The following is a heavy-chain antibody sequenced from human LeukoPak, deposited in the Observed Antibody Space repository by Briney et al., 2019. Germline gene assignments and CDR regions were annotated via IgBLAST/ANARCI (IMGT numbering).Heavy chain of an antibody. CDR2: INQDGSVK. CDR3: ARDPVAAPYYDS. Sequence: GGSLRLSCAASGFTFSSYLMNWVRQAPGKGLEWVASINQDGSVKHFVDSVKGRFTISRDNAKNSVYLQMNSLRVEDTAVYYCARDPVAAPYYDSWGQGTLATVSS. V-gene: IGHV3-7*01. J-gene: IGHJ4*02. CDR1: GFTFSSYL. D-gene: IGHD6-6*01.